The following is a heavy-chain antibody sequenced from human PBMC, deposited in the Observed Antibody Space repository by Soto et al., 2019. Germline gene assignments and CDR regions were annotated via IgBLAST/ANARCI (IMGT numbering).Heavy chain of an antibody. CDR3: ARVAPPTVKEYYGMDV. V-gene: IGHV1-8*01. CDR2: MNPNSGNT. CDR1: GYTFTSYD. D-gene: IGHD4-4*01. J-gene: IGHJ6*02. Sequence: QVQLVQSGAEVKKPGASVKVSCKASGYTFTSYDINWVRQATGQGLEWMGWMNPNSGNTGYAQKFQGRVTMNRNTSISTAYMGLSSLRSEDTAVYYCARVAPPTVKEYYGMDVWGQGTTVTVSS.